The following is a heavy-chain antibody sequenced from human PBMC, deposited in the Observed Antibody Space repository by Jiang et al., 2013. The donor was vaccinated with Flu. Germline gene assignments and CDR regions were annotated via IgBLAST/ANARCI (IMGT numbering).Heavy chain of an antibody. V-gene: IGHV1-69*01. CDR2: IIPIFGTA. J-gene: IGHJ1*01. D-gene: IGHD3-10*01. CDR1: EAPSAAML. Sequence: VKKPGVLGXRSPARLLEAPSAAMLSAGCDRPLDKGLSRMGGIIPIFGTANYAQKFQGRVTITADESTSTAYMELSSLRSEDTAVYYCAWPGSGPRALEYFQHWGQGTLVTVVL. CDR3: AWPGSGPRALEYFQH.